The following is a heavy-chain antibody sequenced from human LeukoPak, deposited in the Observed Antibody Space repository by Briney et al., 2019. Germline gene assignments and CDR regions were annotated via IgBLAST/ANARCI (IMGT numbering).Heavy chain of an antibody. J-gene: IGHJ4*02. CDR3: ARHRRGYEFDY. CDR1: GGTFSSYA. Sequence: SVKVSCKASGGTFSSYAISWVRQAPGQGLEWMGGIIPIFGTANYAQKFQGRVTITADESTSTAYMELSRLRSDDTAVYYCARHRRGYEFDYWGQGTLVTVSS. D-gene: IGHD3-22*01. V-gene: IGHV1-69*13. CDR2: IIPIFGTA.